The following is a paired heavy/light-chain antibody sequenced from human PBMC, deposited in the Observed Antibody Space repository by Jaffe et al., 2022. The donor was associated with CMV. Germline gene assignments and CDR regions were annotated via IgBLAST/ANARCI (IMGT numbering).Light chain of an antibody. J-gene: IGKJ5*01. CDR3: QQYDNLLIT. V-gene: IGKV1-33*01. Sequence: DIQMTQSPSSLSASVGDRVTITCQASQDISNYLNWYQQKPGKAPKLLIYDASNLETGVPSRFSGSGSGTDFTFTISSLQPEDIATYYCQQYDNLLITFGQGTRLEIK. CDR1: QDISNY. CDR2: DAS.
Heavy chain of an antibody. CDR2: ISSNGGST. V-gene: IGHV3-64*01. J-gene: IGHJ1*01. CDR3: ARANDYGDYTVGMHFQH. CDR1: GFTFSSYA. Sequence: EVQLVESGGGLVQPGGSLRLSCAASGFTFSSYAMHWVRQAPGKGLEYVSAISSNGGSTYYANSVKGRFTISRDNSKNTLYLQMGSLRAEDMAVYYCARANDYGDYTVGMHFQHWGQGTLVTVSS. D-gene: IGHD4-17*01.